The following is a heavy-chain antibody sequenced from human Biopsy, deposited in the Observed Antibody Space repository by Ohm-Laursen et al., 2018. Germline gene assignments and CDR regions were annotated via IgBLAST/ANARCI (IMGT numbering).Heavy chain of an antibody. CDR2: FAPENGKT. CDR3: AADINVWNVNY. J-gene: IGHJ4*02. D-gene: IGHD1-1*01. Sequence: SVKVSCTVSGYTLTALSMHWVRQAPGRGLEWMGGFAPENGKTIYAQKFQGRITMTEDTSTDTAYMELSSLRSEDTAVYYCAADINVWNVNYWGQGTQVTVSS. CDR1: GYTLTALS. V-gene: IGHV1-24*01.